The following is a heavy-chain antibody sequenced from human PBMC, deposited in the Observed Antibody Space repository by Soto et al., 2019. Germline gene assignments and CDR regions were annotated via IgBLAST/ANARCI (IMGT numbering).Heavy chain of an antibody. CDR1: GFTFSSYA. V-gene: IGHV3-30-3*01. J-gene: IGHJ3*02. CDR3: ARRDADAFDI. Sequence: QVQLVEYGGGVDQPGRSLRLSCAASGFTFSSYAMHWVRQAPGKGLEWVAVISYDGSNKYYADSVKGRFTISRDNSKNTLYLQMNSLRAEDTAVYYCARRDADAFDIWGQGTMVTVSS. CDR2: ISYDGSNK.